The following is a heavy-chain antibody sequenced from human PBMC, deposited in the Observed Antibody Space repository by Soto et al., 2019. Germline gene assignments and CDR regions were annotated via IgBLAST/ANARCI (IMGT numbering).Heavy chain of an antibody. CDR1: GGSISSISYY. J-gene: IGHJ4*02. V-gene: IGHV4-39*01. D-gene: IGHD3-3*01. Sequence: QLQLQESGPGLVKPSETLSLTCTVSGGSISSISYYWGWIRQPPGKGLEWIGSIYYSGSTYYSQSLNSRVTMSVDTSKSQFSLKISSVTAAYPAVYEWASGYDIWRGYVPRWGQGTLVTVSS. CDR3: ASGYDIWRGYVPR. CDR2: IYYSGST.